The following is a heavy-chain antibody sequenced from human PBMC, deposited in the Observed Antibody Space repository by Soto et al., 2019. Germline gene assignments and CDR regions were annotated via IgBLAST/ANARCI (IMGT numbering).Heavy chain of an antibody. CDR2: ISAYNGNT. V-gene: IGHV1-18*04. J-gene: IGHJ5*02. Sequence: ASVKVSCKDSGYTFTSYGSSWVQQAHGQGLEWMGWISAYNGNTNYAQKLQGRVTMTTDTSTSTAYMELRSLRSDDTAVYYCARDAIEYYYDSSGYRGTWFDPWGQGTLVTVSS. CDR1: GYTFTSYG. D-gene: IGHD3-22*01. CDR3: ARDAIEYYYDSSGYRGTWFDP.